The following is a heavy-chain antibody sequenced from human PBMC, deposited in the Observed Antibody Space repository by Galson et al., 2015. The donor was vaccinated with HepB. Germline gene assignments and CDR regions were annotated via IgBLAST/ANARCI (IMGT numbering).Heavy chain of an antibody. Sequence: QSGAEVKKPGESLRISCKGSAYRFTNYWISWVRQMPGRGLEWMGKIDPTDSYTTYSPSFEGHVTISVDKSISTAFLQWNSLKASDTAMYYCARRYFDSLSIDAFDLWGQGTMVTVSS. CDR2: IDPTDSYT. CDR1: AYRFTNYW. J-gene: IGHJ3*01. D-gene: IGHD3-9*01. V-gene: IGHV5-10-1*01. CDR3: ARRYFDSLSIDAFDL.